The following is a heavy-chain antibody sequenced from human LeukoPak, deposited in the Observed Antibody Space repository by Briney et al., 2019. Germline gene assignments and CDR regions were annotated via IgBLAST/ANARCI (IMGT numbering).Heavy chain of an antibody. CDR3: ARNQRYSSSWYRGTFDP. V-gene: IGHV1-8*01. CDR2: MNPNSGNT. CDR1: GYTFTSYD. J-gene: IGHJ5*02. Sequence: ASVKVSCKASGYTFTSYDINWVRQATGQGLAWMGWMNPNSGNTGYAQKFQGRVTMTRNTSISTACMELSSLRSEDTAVYYCARNQRYSSSWYRGTFDPWGQGTLVTVSS. D-gene: IGHD6-13*01.